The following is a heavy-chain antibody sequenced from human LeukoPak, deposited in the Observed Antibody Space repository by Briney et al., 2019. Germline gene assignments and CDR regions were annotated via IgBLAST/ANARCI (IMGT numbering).Heavy chain of an antibody. J-gene: IGHJ4*02. Sequence: ASVKVSCKASGYTFTGYYMHWVRQAPGQGLEWMGRINPNSGGTNYAQKFQGRVAMTRDTSISTAYMELSRLRSDDTAVYYCVKGDAVAGTSDFDYWGQGTLVTVSS. CDR1: GYTFTGYY. CDR3: VKGDAVAGTSDFDY. CDR2: INPNSGGT. D-gene: IGHD6-19*01. V-gene: IGHV1-2*06.